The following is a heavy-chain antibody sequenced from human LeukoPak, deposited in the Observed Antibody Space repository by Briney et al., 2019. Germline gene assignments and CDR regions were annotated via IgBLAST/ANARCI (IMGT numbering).Heavy chain of an antibody. D-gene: IGHD2-2*01. CDR2: VSGSGGST. J-gene: IGHJ4*02. CDR3: AREWGLSIVVVPAAPDY. V-gene: IGHV3-23*01. Sequence: GGSLRLSCAAPGLIFSNYAINWVRQAPGKGLEWVSAVSGSGGSTSYADSVKGRFTISRDNSKNMLYLQMNSLRAEDTAVYYCAREWGLSIVVVPAAPDYWGQGTLVTVSS. CDR1: GLIFSNYA.